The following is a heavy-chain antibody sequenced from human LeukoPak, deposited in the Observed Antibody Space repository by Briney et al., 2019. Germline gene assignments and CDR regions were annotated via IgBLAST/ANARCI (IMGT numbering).Heavy chain of an antibody. Sequence: LRLSCAASGFTFSSYWMSWIRQPPGKGLEWIGYIYHSGSTYYNPSLKSRVTISVDRSKNQFSLKLSSVTAADTAVYYCARVFTSPLYYFDYWGQGTLVTVSS. J-gene: IGHJ4*02. CDR1: GFTFSSYW. V-gene: IGHV4-30-2*01. CDR3: ARVFTSPLYYFDY. CDR2: IYHSGST.